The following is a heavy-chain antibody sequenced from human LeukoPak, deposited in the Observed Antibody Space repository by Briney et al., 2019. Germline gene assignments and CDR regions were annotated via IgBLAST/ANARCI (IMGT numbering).Heavy chain of an antibody. CDR1: GYTFTGYY. CDR3: ARDINGYYYDSHGYYPTDL. Sequence: ASVKVSCKASGYTFTGYYMHWVRQAPGQGLEWMGWINPNSGGTNYAQKFQGRVTMTRDTSISTAYMELSRLRSDDTAVYYCARDINGYYYDSHGYYPTDLWGQGTLVTVSS. J-gene: IGHJ5*02. CDR2: INPNSGGT. D-gene: IGHD3-22*01. V-gene: IGHV1-2*02.